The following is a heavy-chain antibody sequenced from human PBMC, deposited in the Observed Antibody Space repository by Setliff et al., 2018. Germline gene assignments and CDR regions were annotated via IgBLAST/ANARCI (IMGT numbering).Heavy chain of an antibody. J-gene: IGHJ4*02. CDR3: ARHATYYYGSGNLPFDH. D-gene: IGHD3-10*01. CDR2: IMDGRDT. CDR1: GESSSGYY. Sequence: SETLSLTCAIYGESSSGYYWSWIRQSPGKTLEWIGEIMDGRDTVYNPSLNSRVTISFDTSRNQFSLELSSVTAADTAVYYCARHATYYYGSGNLPFDHWAQGSLVPVSS. V-gene: IGHV4-34*12.